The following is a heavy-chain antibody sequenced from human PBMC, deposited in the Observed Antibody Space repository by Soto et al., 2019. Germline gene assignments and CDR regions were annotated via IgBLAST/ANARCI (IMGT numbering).Heavy chain of an antibody. V-gene: IGHV3-48*03. Sequence: EVQVVESGGDLVQPGGSLRLSCAASGFTFNSFEMNWVRQAPGKGLEWVSYISNRDNTIYYADSVRGRFTISRDIAKNSLYLQMNGLRAEDTAVYFCARTAYGDFLGGWYFDLWGRGTLVTVSS. CDR1: GFTFNSFE. J-gene: IGHJ2*01. D-gene: IGHD2-21*02. CDR3: ARTAYGDFLGGWYFDL. CDR2: ISNRDNTI.